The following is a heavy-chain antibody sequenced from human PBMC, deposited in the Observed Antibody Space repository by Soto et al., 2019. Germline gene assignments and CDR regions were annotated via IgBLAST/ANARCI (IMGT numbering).Heavy chain of an antibody. CDR2: LSYEGSEE. CDR1: GFIFGVFG. D-gene: IGHD6-19*01. Sequence: LRLSCAASGFIFGVFGMHWVRQAPGKGLEWLSVLSYEGSEEYYADSVRGRFTISRDNSKNTLFLQMDSLRVDDTGVYYCALTRRSSLLEVAGPGFEYWGKGTLVTVSS. V-gene: IGHV3-30*03. J-gene: IGHJ4*02. CDR3: ALTRRSSLLEVAGPGFEY.